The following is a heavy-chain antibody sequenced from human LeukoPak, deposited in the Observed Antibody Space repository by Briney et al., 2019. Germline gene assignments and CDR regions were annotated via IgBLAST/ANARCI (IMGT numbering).Heavy chain of an antibody. CDR1: GFTISSYW. CDR3: ARDFWSGYYLFDY. J-gene: IGHJ4*02. Sequence: GGSLRLSCAASGFTISSYWMSWVRQAPGKGLEWVANIKQDGSEKYYVDSVKGRFTISRDNAKNSLYLQMNSLRAEDTAVYYCARDFWSGYYLFDYWGQGTLVTVSS. D-gene: IGHD3-3*01. CDR2: IKQDGSEK. V-gene: IGHV3-7*01.